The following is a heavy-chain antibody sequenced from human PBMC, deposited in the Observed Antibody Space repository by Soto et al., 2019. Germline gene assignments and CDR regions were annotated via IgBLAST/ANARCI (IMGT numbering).Heavy chain of an antibody. CDR1: GGSFSGYY. D-gene: IGHD3-16*02. Sequence: PSETLSLTCAVYGGSFSGYYWSWIRQPPGKGLEWIGEINHSGSTNYNPSLKSRVTISVDTSKNQFSLKLSSVTAADTAVYYCARGGPYDYVWGSYRLGYYYYGMDVWGQGTTVTVSS. V-gene: IGHV4-34*01. J-gene: IGHJ6*02. CDR2: INHSGST. CDR3: ARGGPYDYVWGSYRLGYYYYGMDV.